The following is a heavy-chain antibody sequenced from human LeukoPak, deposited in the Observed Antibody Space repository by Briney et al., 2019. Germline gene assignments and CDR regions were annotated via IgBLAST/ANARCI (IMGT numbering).Heavy chain of an antibody. D-gene: IGHD1-14*01. CDR1: GFTVITND. CDR2: LYSDGNT. J-gene: IGHJ4*02. CDR3: ARGVEPLAANTLAY. Sequence: GGSLRLSCAASGFTVITNDMTWVRHAPGKGLEWVSVLYSDGNTKYADSVQGRFTISRDNSKNTLYLEMNSLSPDDTAVYYCARGVEPLAANTLAYWGQGTLVTVCS. V-gene: IGHV3-53*01.